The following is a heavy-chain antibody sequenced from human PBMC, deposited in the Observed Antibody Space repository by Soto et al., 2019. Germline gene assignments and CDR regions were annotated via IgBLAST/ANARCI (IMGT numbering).Heavy chain of an antibody. V-gene: IGHV1-69*01. D-gene: IGHD2-15*01. Sequence: QVQLVQSGAEVKKPGSSVKVSCKASGGTFSSYAISWVRQAPGQGLEWMGGIIPIFGTANYAQKFQGRVTITADESTSTGYVERSSLRSEDTAVYYCASGGRVRSGGRSCFDYWGQGALVTVSS. CDR3: ASGGRVRSGGRSCFDY. CDR2: IIPIFGTA. J-gene: IGHJ4*02. CDR1: GGTFSSYA.